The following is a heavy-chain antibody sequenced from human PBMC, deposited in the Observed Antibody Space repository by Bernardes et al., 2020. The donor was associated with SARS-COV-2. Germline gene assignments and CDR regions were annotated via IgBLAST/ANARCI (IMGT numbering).Heavy chain of an antibody. D-gene: IGHD5-18*01. V-gene: IGHV1-18*01. J-gene: IGHJ5*02. CDR1: GYTFTSYG. CDR3: ATVVGYTYGGGWFDP. Sequence: ASVQVSCKASGYTFTSYGISWVRQAPGQGLEWMGWISAASVTTAYAEKFQGRVTMTTDTSTSTAYMELRRLRSDDTAVYYCATVVGYTYGGGWFDPWGQGTLVIGSA. CDR2: ISAASVTT.